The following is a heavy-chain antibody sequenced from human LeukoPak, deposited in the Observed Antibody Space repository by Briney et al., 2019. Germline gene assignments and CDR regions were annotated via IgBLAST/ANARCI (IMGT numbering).Heavy chain of an antibody. CDR2: IYSGDSDT. D-gene: IGHD3-10*01. Sequence: GESLKISCKGSGYSFTNHWIGWVGQMPGKGLEWMGIIYSGDSDTRYSPSFQGQVTISADKSISTAYLQWSSLKASDTAMYYCARRTYHYGSGSYYWFDPWGQGTLVTVSS. V-gene: IGHV5-51*01. CDR1: GYSFTNHW. CDR3: ARRTYHYGSGSYYWFDP. J-gene: IGHJ5*02.